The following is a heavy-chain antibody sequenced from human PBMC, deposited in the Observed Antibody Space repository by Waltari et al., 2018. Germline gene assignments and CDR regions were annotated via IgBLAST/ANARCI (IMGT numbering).Heavy chain of an antibody. CDR1: GYSISSGYY. CDR2: IYHSGST. V-gene: IGHV4-38-2*02. Sequence: QVQLQESGPGLVKPSETLSLTCAVSGYSISSGYYWGWIRQPPGKGLEWIGSIYHSGSTYYNPSLKSRVTISVDTSKSQFSLKLSSVTAADTAVYYCARDRGGYCSGGSCPNYYYYGMDVWGQGTTVTVSS. J-gene: IGHJ6*02. D-gene: IGHD2-15*01. CDR3: ARDRGGYCSGGSCPNYYYYGMDV.